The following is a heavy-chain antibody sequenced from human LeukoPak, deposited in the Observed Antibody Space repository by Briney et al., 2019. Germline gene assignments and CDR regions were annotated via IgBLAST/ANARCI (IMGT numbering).Heavy chain of an antibody. J-gene: IGHJ4*02. CDR3: ATGLTMPEPDTSPGLLDF. CDR1: GYSLTELS. D-gene: IGHD4/OR15-4a*01. CDR2: VDPESGAA. V-gene: IGHV1-24*01. Sequence: GASVKVSCKVSGYSLTELSTHWVRQAPGKGLEWMGGVDPESGAAMYAQKLQGRVTMTEDTSTDTAYMELNSLTSDDTAVYYCATGLTMPEPDTSPGLLDFWGQGTLVTVSS.